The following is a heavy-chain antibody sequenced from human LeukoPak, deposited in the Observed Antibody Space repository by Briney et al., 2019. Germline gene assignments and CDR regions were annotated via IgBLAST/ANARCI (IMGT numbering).Heavy chain of an antibody. D-gene: IGHD3-22*01. Sequence: ASVKVSCKASGYTFTSYDINWVRQATGQGLEWMGWMNPNSGNTGYAQKFQGRVTMTRNTSISTAYMELSSLRSEDTAVYYCARGGYDSSGYYYHYYYYMDVWGKGTTVTVSS. CDR3: ARGGYDSSGYYYHYYYYMDV. CDR1: GYTFTSYD. CDR2: MNPNSGNT. J-gene: IGHJ6*03. V-gene: IGHV1-8*01.